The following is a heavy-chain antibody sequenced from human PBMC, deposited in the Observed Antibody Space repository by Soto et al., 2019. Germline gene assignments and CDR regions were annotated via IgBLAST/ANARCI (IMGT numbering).Heavy chain of an antibody. D-gene: IGHD5-18*01. Sequence: VQLVQYGAEVKKPGSSVKVSCKASGGTFSSYAIRWVRQAPGQGLEWMGGIILIFGTANYAQKFQGRVTLTAEESNSTSKMELSSLRSEDTAVYNCARLVDTAKVTGGYSGMDVWGQGTTVTVSS. CDR2: IILIFGTA. V-gene: IGHV1-69*01. J-gene: IGHJ6*01. CDR1: GGTFSSYA. CDR3: ARLVDTAKVTGGYSGMDV.